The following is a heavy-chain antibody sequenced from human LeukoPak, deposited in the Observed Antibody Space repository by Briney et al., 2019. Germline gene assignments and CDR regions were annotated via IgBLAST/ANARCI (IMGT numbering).Heavy chain of an antibody. J-gene: IGHJ4*02. CDR2: IYAGGST. CDR3: ARAVVGTSCYGY. Sequence: GGSLRLSCAASGFTVSSNYMSWVRQAPGKGLEWVSVIYAGGSTHYADSVKGRFTISRDNSKNTLYLQMNSLTAEDTAVYYCARAVVGTSCYGYWGQGTLVTVSS. CDR1: GFTVSSNY. V-gene: IGHV3-66*01. D-gene: IGHD2-2*01.